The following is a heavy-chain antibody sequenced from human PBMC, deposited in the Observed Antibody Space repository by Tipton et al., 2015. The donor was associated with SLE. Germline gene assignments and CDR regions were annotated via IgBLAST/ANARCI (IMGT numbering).Heavy chain of an antibody. CDR3: ARGGESGSYVY. Sequence: TLSLTCTVSGGSISSYYWSWIRQPAGKGLEWIGRIYTSGSTNYNPSLKSRVTISVDTSKNQFSLKLSSVTAADTAVCYCARGGESGSYVYWGQGTLVTVSS. CDR1: GGSISSYY. CDR2: IYTSGST. J-gene: IGHJ4*02. V-gene: IGHV4-4*07. D-gene: IGHD1-26*01.